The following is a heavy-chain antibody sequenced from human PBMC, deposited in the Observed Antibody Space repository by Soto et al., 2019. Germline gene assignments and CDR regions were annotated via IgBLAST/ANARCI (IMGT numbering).Heavy chain of an antibody. J-gene: IGHJ3*01. V-gene: IGHV4-4*02. CDR3: AYSTGWYRLDV. CDR1: GASVSTPYW. D-gene: IGHD6-19*01. CDR2: VYHTGGN. Sequence: QVYLQESGPGLVKPSGTLSLTCAVSGASVSTPYWWTWVRQPPGKDLEWIGDVYHTGGNNYNPSLMSRVTISLDKSKNQFSLDMMSVTAADTAIYYCAYSTGWYRLDVWGQGTMVIVSS.